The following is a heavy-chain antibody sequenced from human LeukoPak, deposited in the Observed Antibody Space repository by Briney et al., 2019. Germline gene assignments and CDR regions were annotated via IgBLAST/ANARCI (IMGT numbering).Heavy chain of an antibody. J-gene: IGHJ4*02. CDR2: INPNSGGT. D-gene: IGHD3-22*01. CDR1: GYTFTGYY. Sequence: ASVKVSCKASGYTFTGYYMHWVRQAPGQGLEWTGWINPNSGGTNYAQKFQGRVTMTRDTSISTAYMELSRLRSDDTAVYYCARDQSYDSSRAFDYWGQGTLVTVSS. V-gene: IGHV1-2*02. CDR3: ARDQSYDSSRAFDY.